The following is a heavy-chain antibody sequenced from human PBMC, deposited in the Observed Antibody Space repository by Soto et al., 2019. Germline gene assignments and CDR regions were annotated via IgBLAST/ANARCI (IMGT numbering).Heavy chain of an antibody. Sequence: ASVKVSCKASGYTFTGYYMHWVRQAPGQGLEWMGWINPNSGGTNYAQKFQGWVTMTRDTSISTAYMELSRLRSDDTAVYYCARELHLGELSLDYWGQGTLVTGLL. CDR3: ARELHLGELSLDY. D-gene: IGHD3-16*02. CDR1: GYTFTGYY. J-gene: IGHJ4*02. V-gene: IGHV1-2*04. CDR2: INPNSGGT.